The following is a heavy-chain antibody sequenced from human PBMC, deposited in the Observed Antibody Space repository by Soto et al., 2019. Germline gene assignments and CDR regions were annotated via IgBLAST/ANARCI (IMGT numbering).Heavy chain of an antibody. V-gene: IGHV4-59*01. D-gene: IGHD3-22*01. Sequence: SETLSLTCSVSGSSMTTYYWHWIRQAPGKGLEWIGFIYNSGRGSTGSNPSLSSRVTFSIETSKNQFSLKLDSVTAADTAVYYCARQHYYDSSGYYTWNWGQGTLVTVSS. CDR3: ARQHYYDSSGYYTWN. CDR2: IYNSGRGST. J-gene: IGHJ4*02. CDR1: GSSMTTYY.